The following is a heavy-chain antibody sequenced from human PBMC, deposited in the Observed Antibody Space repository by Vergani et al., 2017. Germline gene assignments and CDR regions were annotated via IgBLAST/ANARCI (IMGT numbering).Heavy chain of an antibody. D-gene: IGHD6-6*01. CDR2: IYYSGST. Sequence: QLQLQESGPGLVKPSETLSLTCTVSGGSISSSSYYWGWIRQPPGKGLEWIGSIYYSGSTYYNPSLKSRVTISVATSKNQFSLKLSSVTAADTAVYYCARVGSSSGYYYYMDVWGKGTTVTVSS. CDR3: ARVGSSSGYYYYMDV. CDR1: GGSISSSSYY. V-gene: IGHV4-39*07. J-gene: IGHJ6*03.